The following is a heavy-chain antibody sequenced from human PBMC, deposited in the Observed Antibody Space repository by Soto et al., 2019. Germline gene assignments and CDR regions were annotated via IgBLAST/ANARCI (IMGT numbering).Heavy chain of an antibody. CDR2: ISAHNGNT. CDR3: GRGRNGVN. J-gene: IGHJ4*02. Sequence: QVHLVQSGAEVKKPGASVKVSCKGSGYGFTTYGITWVRQAPGQGLEWMAWISAHNGNTNNAQKLQGRVTVTRDTCMRTAYMELRMLRSADTAVLYCGRGRNGVNWGQGALVTVSS. CDR1: GYGFTTYG. V-gene: IGHV1-18*01. D-gene: IGHD1-1*01.